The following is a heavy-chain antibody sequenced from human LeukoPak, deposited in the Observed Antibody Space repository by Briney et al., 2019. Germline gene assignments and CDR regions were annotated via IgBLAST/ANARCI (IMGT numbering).Heavy chain of an antibody. J-gene: IGHJ4*02. CDR3: ARSIETLTYSSSWYFPVDY. V-gene: IGHV1-8*01. CDR1: GYTLTSYD. CDR2: MNPNSGNT. Sequence: ASVKVSCKASGYTLTSYDINWVRQATGQGLEGMGWMNPNSGNTGYAQKFQGRVTMTRNTTISTAYMELSSLRSEDTAVYYCARSIETLTYSSSWYFPVDYWGQGTLVTVSS. D-gene: IGHD6-13*01.